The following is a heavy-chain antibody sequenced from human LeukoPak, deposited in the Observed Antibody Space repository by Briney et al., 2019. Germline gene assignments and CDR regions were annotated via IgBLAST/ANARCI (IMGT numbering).Heavy chain of an antibody. CDR3: ARHRGSYSYDY. V-gene: IGHV5-51*01. CDR2: IYPGDSDI. CDR1: GYSFTSYW. Sequence: GESLKISCKSSGYSFTSYWIGWVRQMPGKGLEWMGIIYPGDSDIRYSPSFRGQATISTDKSNSTAYLQWSSLKASDTAMYYCARHRGSYSYDYWGQGTLVTVSS. D-gene: IGHD1-26*01. J-gene: IGHJ4*02.